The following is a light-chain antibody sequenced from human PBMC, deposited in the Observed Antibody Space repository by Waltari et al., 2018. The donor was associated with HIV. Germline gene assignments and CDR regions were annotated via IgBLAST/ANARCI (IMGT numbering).Light chain of an antibody. Sequence: DIVLTQSPGTLSLSPGERATLSCRASQSVSSSYLAWYQQKPGQAPRLLIYGASSRATGIPDRFSGSGSGTDFTLSISSVQPDDFATYFCLQTFDTPLTFGPGTKLDV. CDR1: QSVSSSY. V-gene: IGKV3-20*01. CDR2: GAS. CDR3: LQTFDTPLT. J-gene: IGKJ3*01.